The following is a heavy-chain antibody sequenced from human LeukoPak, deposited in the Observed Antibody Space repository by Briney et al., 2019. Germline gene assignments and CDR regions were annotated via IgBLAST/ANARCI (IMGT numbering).Heavy chain of an antibody. CDR3: AKVYDDIWGSYRGYFDY. D-gene: IGHD3-16*01. V-gene: IGHV3-23*01. CDR2: ISGSGGGT. CDR1: GFTFSSYS. J-gene: IGHJ4*02. Sequence: PGGSLRLSCAASGFTFSSYSMNWVRQAPGKGLEWVSSISGSGGGTYYADSVKGRFTISSDNSKNTLYLQMNSLRAEDTAVYYCAKVYDDIWGSYRGYFDYWGQGTLVTVSS.